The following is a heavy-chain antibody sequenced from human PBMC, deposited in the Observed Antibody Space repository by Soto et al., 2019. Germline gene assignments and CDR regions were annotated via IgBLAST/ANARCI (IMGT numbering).Heavy chain of an antibody. CDR2: ISAKNGNT. Sequence: ASVKVSCKTSGYTFSDYGISWVRQAPGQGLEWMGWISAKNGNTNFAQKFRGRVSMSTDTSTSTVYMELRSLNPDDTAVYYCAREPPETPPDYWGQGTLVTVSS. CDR1: GYTFSDYG. V-gene: IGHV1-18*01. J-gene: IGHJ4*02. CDR3: AREPPETPPDY.